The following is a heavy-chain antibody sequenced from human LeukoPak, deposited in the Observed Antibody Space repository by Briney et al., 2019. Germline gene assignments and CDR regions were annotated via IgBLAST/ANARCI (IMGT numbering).Heavy chain of an antibody. CDR1: GGTFSSYA. D-gene: IGHD2-15*01. CDR2: IIPILGIA. J-gene: IGHJ3*02. V-gene: IGHV1-69*04. Sequence: GSSVKVSCKASGGTFSSYAISWVRQAPGQGLEWMGRIIPILGIANYAQKLQGRVTITADKSTSTAYMELSSLRSEDTAVYYCAREGPYCSGGSCYSVHAFDIWGQGTMVTVSS. CDR3: AREGPYCSGGSCYSVHAFDI.